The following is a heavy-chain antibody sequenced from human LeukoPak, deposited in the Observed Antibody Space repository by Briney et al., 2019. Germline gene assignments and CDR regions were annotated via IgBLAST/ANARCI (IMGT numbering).Heavy chain of an antibody. CDR1: GGTFSSYA. CDR2: IIPIFGTA. CDR3: ARSGTTSYYYYCYGMDV. V-gene: IGHV1-69*13. J-gene: IGHJ6*02. Sequence: SVKVSCKASGGTFSSYAISWVRQAPGQGLEWMGGIIPIFGTANYAQKFQGRVTITADESTSTAYMELSSLRSEDTAVYYCARSGTTSYYYYCYGMDVWGQGTTVTVSS. D-gene: IGHD1-7*01.